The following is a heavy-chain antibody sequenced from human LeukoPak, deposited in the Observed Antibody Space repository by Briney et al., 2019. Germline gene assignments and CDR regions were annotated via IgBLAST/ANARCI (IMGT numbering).Heavy chain of an antibody. Sequence: SETLSLTCAVHGGSFSGYYWSWIRQPPGKGLEWIGEINHSGSTNYNPSLKSRVTISVDTSKNQFSLKLSSVTAADTAVYYCATAIYGDPDYWGQGTLVTVSS. V-gene: IGHV4-34*01. CDR2: INHSGST. CDR1: GGSFSGYY. CDR3: ATAIYGDPDY. J-gene: IGHJ4*02. D-gene: IGHD4-17*01.